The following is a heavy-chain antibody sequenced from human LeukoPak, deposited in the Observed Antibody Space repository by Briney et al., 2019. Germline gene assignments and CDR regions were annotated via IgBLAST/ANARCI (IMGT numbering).Heavy chain of an antibody. CDR2: TRNKANSYTT. J-gene: IGHJ3*02. D-gene: IGHD6-13*01. CDR1: GFTFSDHY. V-gene: IGHV3-72*01. CDR3: ARQAAAGGAFDI. Sequence: GGSLRLSCAASGFTFSDHYMDWVRQAPGKGLEWVGRTRNKANSYTTEYAASVKGRFTISRDDSKNSLYLQMNSLKTEDTAVYYCARQAAAGGAFDIWGQGTMVTVSS.